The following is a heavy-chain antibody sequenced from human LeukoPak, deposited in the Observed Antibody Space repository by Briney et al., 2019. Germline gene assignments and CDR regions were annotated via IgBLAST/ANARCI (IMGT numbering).Heavy chain of an antibody. CDR1: GYTFTSYG. CDR3: ARAPTIAARPFPDY. CDR2: ISAYNGNT. D-gene: IGHD6-6*01. V-gene: IGHV1-18*01. Sequence: GASVKVSCKASGYTFTSYGISWVRQAHGQGLEWMGWISAYNGNTNYAQKLQGRVTMTTDTSTSTAYMELRSLRSDDTAVYYCARAPTIAARPFPDYWGQGTLVTVSS. J-gene: IGHJ4*02.